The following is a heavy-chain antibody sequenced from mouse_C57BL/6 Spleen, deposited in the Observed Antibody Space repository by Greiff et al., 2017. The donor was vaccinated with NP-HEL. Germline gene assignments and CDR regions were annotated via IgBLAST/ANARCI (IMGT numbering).Heavy chain of an antibody. V-gene: IGHV1-81*01. CDR1: GYTFTSYG. J-gene: IGHJ3*01. Sequence: QVQLQQSGAELARPGASVKLSCKASGYTFTSYGISWVKQRTGQGLEWIGEIYPRSGNTYYNEKFKGKATLTADKSSSTAYMELRSLTSEDSAVYFCANYYGSRTGAYWGQGTLVTVSA. D-gene: IGHD1-1*01. CDR2: IYPRSGNT. CDR3: ANYYGSRTGAY.